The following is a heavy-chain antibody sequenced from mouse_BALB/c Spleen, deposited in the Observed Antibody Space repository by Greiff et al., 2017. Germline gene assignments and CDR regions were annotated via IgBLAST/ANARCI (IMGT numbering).Heavy chain of an antibody. V-gene: IGHV1-63*02. Sequence: QVQLKQSGAELVRPGTSVKISCKASGYTFTNYWLGWVKQRPGHGLEWIGDIYPGGGYTNYNEKFKGKATLTADTSSSTAYMQLSSLTSEDSAVYFCARDWAHYYGSSYAMDYWGQGTSVTVSS. D-gene: IGHD1-1*01. CDR1: GYTFTNYW. CDR3: ARDWAHYYGSSYAMDY. J-gene: IGHJ4*01. CDR2: IYPGGGYT.